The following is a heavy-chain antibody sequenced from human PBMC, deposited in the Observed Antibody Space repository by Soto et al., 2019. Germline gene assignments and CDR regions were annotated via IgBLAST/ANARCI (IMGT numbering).Heavy chain of an antibody. CDR2: ISDDGSKK. J-gene: IGHJ4*02. CDR3: AKSAHPAVVTLYCDDS. D-gene: IGHD2-21*02. CDR1: GFSFNNYA. V-gene: IGHV3-30*18. Sequence: QVQLVESGGGVVQPGRSLRLSCAASGFSFNNYAMHWVRQAPGKGLEWVTLISDDGSKKYFADSVKGRFTVSRDNSKNTLFLQMNSLKTDDTAVYYCAKSAHPAVVTLYCDDSWGQGTLVTVSS.